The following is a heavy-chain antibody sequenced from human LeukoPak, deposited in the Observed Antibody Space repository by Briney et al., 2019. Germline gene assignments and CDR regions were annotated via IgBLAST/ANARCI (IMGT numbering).Heavy chain of an antibody. Sequence: PSETLSLTCTVSGGSISSYYWSWIRQPPGKGLEWIGYIYYSGSTNYNPSLKSRVTISVDTSKNQFSLKLSSVTAADTAVYYCAGQKRLRYYYYGMDVWGQGTTVTVSS. CDR2: IYYSGST. V-gene: IGHV4-59*08. D-gene: IGHD2-21*02. CDR1: GGSISSYY. J-gene: IGHJ6*02. CDR3: AGQKRLRYYYYGMDV.